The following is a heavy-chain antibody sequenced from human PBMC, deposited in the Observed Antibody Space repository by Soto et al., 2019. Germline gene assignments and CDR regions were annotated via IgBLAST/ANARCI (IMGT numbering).Heavy chain of an antibody. CDR1: GFTFSSYA. V-gene: IGHV3-30-3*01. D-gene: IGHD6-6*01. Sequence: QVQLVESGGGVVQPGRSLRLSCAASGFTFSSYAMHWVRQAPGKGLEWVAVISYDGSNKYYADSVKGRFTISRDNSKNPLYLQMNSLRAEDTAVYYCASLLIADRPLRSYYYGMDVWGQGTTVTVSS. CDR3: ASLLIADRPLRSYYYGMDV. J-gene: IGHJ6*02. CDR2: ISYDGSNK.